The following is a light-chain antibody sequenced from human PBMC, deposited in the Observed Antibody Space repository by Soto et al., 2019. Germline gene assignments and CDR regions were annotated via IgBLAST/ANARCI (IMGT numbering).Light chain of an antibody. CDR3: QQYNSYLYT. V-gene: IGKV1-5*01. CDR2: DAS. CDR1: QSISSW. Sequence: DIQMTQSPFTLSASVGDRVTITCRASQSISSWLAWYQQKPGKAPKLLIYDASSLESGVPSRFSGSGSGTEFTLTLSSLQPDDFATYYCQQYNSYLYTFGQGTKLEIK. J-gene: IGKJ2*01.